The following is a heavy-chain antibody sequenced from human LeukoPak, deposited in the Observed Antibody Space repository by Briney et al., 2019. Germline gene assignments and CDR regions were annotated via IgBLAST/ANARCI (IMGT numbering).Heavy chain of an antibody. V-gene: IGHV4-59*08. J-gene: IGHJ6*02. CDR1: GGSISSYY. D-gene: IGHD3-3*01. CDR2: IYYSGST. CDR3: ARRYDFWSGANDYYYYGMDV. Sequence: KASETLSLTCTVSGGSISSYYWSWIRQPPGKGLEWIGYIYYSGSTNYNPSLKSRVTISVDTSKNQFSLKLSSVTAADTAVYYCARRYDFWSGANDYYYYGMDVWGQGTTVTVSS.